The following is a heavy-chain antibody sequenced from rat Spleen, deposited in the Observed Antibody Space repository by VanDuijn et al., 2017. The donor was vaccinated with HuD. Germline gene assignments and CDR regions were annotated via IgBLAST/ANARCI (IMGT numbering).Heavy chain of an antibody. Sequence: EVLLVESGGGLVQPGRSLKLSCVASGFTFNNYWMTWVRPAPGKGLEWIASITNTGGATYYPDSVKGRFTISRDTAKSTLYLQMNSLRSEDTATYYCTRDSYRSYVSHYWGQGVMVTVSS. CDR3: TRDSYRSYVSHY. CDR1: GFTFNNYW. V-gene: IGHV5-31*01. D-gene: IGHD1-8*01. CDR2: ITNTGGAT. J-gene: IGHJ2*01.